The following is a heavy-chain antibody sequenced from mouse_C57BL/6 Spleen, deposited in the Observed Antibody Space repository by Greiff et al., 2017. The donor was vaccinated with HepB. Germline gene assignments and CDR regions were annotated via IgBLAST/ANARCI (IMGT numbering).Heavy chain of an antibody. Sequence: VQLQQSGAELVRPGASVKLSCTASGFNIKDYYMHWVKQRPEQGLEWIGRIDPEDGDTEYAPKFQGKATMTADTSSNTAYLQLSSLTSEDPAVYYCTDGNCWYFDVWGTGTTVTVSS. D-gene: IGHD2-1*01. CDR2: IDPEDGDT. V-gene: IGHV14-1*01. CDR1: GFNIKDYY. J-gene: IGHJ1*03. CDR3: TDGNCWYFDV.